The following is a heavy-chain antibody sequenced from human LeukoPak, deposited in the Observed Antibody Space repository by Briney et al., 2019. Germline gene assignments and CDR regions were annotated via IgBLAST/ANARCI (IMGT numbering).Heavy chain of an antibody. J-gene: IGHJ3*02. Sequence: PGGSLRLSCAASGFTFSSYWMHWVRQAPGKGLGWVSRIDSDGSDTIYADSVEGRFTISRDNAKNTLYLQMNSLRDEDTAVFYCARGGRDHAFDIWGPGTMVTVSS. CDR3: ARGGRDHAFDI. V-gene: IGHV3-74*01. CDR1: GFTFSSYW. CDR2: IDSDGSDT. D-gene: IGHD2-21*02.